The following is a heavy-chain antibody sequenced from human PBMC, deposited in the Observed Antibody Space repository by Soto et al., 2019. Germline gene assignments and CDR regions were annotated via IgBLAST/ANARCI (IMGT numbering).Heavy chain of an antibody. CDR3: AGEVVRVAGTRWFDP. V-gene: IGHV1-18*01. Sequence: ASVKVSCKASGYTFTSYGISWVRQAPGQGLEWMGWISAYNGNTNYAQKLQGRVTMTTDTSTSTAYMELRSLRSDDTAVYYCAGEVVRVAGTRWFDPWGQGTLVTVSS. J-gene: IGHJ5*02. CDR1: GYTFTSYG. CDR2: ISAYNGNT. D-gene: IGHD6-19*01.